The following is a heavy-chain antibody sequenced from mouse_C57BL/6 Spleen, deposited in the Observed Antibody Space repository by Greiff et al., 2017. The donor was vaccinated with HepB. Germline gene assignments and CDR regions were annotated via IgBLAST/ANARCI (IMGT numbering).Heavy chain of an antibody. D-gene: IGHD1-1*01. CDR1: GYTFTSYW. Sequence: QVQLQQPGAELVKPGASVKMSCKASGYTFTSYWITWVKQRPGQGLEWIGDIYPGSGGTNYNEKFKGKATLTVDTSSSTAYMQLSSLTSEDSAVYYCAKCTVKRWTFDYWGQGTTLTVSS. J-gene: IGHJ2*01. CDR3: AKCTVKRWTFDY. V-gene: IGHV1-55*01. CDR2: IYPGSGGT.